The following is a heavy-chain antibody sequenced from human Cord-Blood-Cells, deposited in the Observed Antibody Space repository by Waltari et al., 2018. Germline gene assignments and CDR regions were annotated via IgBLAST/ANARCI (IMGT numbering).Heavy chain of an antibody. D-gene: IGHD1-20*01. CDR2: INHSGST. J-gene: IGHJ4*02. CDR3: ARGLYNWNDAPFDY. CDR1: GGSFSGYY. Sequence: QVQLQQWGAGLLKPSETLSLTCAVYGGSFSGYYWSWISQPPGKGLEWIGEINHSGSTNYIPSLKSRVTISVDTSKNQFSLKLSSVTAADTAVYYCARGLYNWNDAPFDYWGQGTLVTVSS. V-gene: IGHV4-34*01.